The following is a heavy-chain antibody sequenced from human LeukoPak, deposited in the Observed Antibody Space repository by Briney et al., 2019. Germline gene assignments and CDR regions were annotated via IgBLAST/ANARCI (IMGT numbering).Heavy chain of an antibody. D-gene: IGHD4-17*01. CDR3: ASVTTTDGFDP. CDR1: GGSISSGDYY. V-gene: IGHV4-30-4*01. Sequence: SETLSLTCTVSGGSISSGDYYWSWIRQPPGKGLEWIGYIYYSGSTYYNPSLKSRVTISVDTSKNQFSLKLSSVTAADTAVYYCASVTTTDGFDPWGQGTLVTVSP. J-gene: IGHJ5*02. CDR2: IYYSGST.